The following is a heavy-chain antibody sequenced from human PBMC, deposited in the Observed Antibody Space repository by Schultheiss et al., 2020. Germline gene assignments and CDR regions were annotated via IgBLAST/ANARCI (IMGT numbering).Heavy chain of an antibody. J-gene: IGHJ4*02. CDR1: GFPFSTFG. Sequence: GGSLRLSCVASGFPFSTFGMHWVRQAPGKGLEWVAVISYDGSQILYVDSVRGRFTISRDDSKNTLYLQMSSLRTNDTAIYYCAKESLGNFDYWGQGTPVTVSS. CDR3: AKESLGNFDY. V-gene: IGHV3-30*18. CDR2: ISYDGSQI. D-gene: IGHD1-26*01.